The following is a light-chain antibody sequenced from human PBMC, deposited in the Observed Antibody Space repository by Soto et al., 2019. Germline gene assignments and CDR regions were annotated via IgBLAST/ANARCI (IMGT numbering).Light chain of an antibody. Sequence: QAVVTQEPSLTVSPGGTVTLTCGSSTGDVTSGHYPYWFQQKPGQAPRTLIYDTNNKHSWTPARFSGSLIGGKATLTLSGAQPDDEADYYCLLYWPGSRVFGGGTTLTVL. J-gene: IGLJ3*02. V-gene: IGLV7-46*01. CDR1: TGDVTSGHY. CDR2: DTN. CDR3: LLYWPGSRV.